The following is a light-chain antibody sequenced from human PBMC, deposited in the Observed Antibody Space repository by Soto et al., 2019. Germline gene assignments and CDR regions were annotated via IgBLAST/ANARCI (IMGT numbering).Light chain of an antibody. Sequence: QSALTQPASVSGSPGQSITISCTGTSSDVGGYNYVSWYQQQPGKAPKLMIYDVRNRPSGVSNRFSGSKSVNTASLTISGLQAEDEADYYCSSYTTSSTYVFGTGTKLTVL. CDR1: SSDVGGYNY. V-gene: IGLV2-14*01. CDR3: SSYTTSSTYV. CDR2: DVR. J-gene: IGLJ1*01.